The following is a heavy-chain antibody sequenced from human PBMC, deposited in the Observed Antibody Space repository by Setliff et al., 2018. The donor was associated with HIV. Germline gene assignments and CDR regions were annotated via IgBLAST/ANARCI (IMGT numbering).Heavy chain of an antibody. Sequence: CGASGFTFSGSPMHWVRQASGKGLEWVGRIKTEAEGYATAYAASVKGRFTISRDDSKNTAYLQMNSLKTEDTAIYYCTRPQYIYDNSDSDNWGQGALVTVSS. J-gene: IGHJ4*02. CDR2: IKTEAEGYAT. V-gene: IGHV3-73*01. D-gene: IGHD3-22*01. CDR1: GFTFSGSP. CDR3: TRPQYIYDNSDSDN.